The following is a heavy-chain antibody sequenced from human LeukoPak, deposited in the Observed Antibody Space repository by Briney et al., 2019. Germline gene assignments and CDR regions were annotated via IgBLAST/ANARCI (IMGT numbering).Heavy chain of an antibody. CDR1: GYSFTSYW. CDR2: IYPGDSDT. D-gene: IGHD5-24*01. CDR3: ARWAAGRWLQYGPDRDY. Sequence: PGESLKISCQGSGYSFTSYWIGWVRQLPGKGLEWMGIIYPGDSDTRYSPSFQGQVTISADKSISTAYLQWSSLKASDTAMYYCARWAAGRWLQYGPDRDYWGQGTLVTVSS. J-gene: IGHJ4*02. V-gene: IGHV5-51*01.